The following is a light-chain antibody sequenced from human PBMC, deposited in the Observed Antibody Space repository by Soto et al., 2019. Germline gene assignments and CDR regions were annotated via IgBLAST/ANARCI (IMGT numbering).Light chain of an antibody. CDR2: GAS. Sequence: DIVLTQSPSTLSLSPGERATLSCRASQSVGSSYFAWYQQKPGQAPRLLMYGASNRATGIPARFSGSGSGTDFTLTISSLEPEDFAVYYCQQRGNRPPWTFGQGTKVDIK. CDR3: QQRGNRPPWT. CDR1: QSVGSSY. V-gene: IGKV3-11*01. J-gene: IGKJ1*01.